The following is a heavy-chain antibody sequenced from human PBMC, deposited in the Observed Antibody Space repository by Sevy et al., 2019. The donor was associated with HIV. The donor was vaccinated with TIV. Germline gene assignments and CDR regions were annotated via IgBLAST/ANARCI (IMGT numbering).Heavy chain of an antibody. D-gene: IGHD3-3*01. J-gene: IGHJ5*02. CDR1: GFTLSSYW. V-gene: IGHV3-74*01. CDR2: INSDGSRT. CDR3: ARPGGITIFGVSEGWFDP. Sequence: GGSLRLSCAASGFTLSSYWMHWVRQAPGKGLVWVSRINSDGSRTSYADSVKGRFTISRDNAKNTLYLQMNSLRAEDTAVYYCARPGGITIFGVSEGWFDPWGQGTLVTVSS.